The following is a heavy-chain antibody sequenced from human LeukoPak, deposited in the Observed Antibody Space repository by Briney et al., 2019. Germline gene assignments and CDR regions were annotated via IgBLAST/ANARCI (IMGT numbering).Heavy chain of an antibody. Sequence: ASVKVSCKASGYRFTGHYIHWVRQAPGQGLEWMGWIHPNNGGTNNAQKFQGRVSMTRDMSISTAYMELSRLTSDDTAVYYCARIAVAGTSREDWFDPWGQGTLVTVSS. J-gene: IGHJ5*02. D-gene: IGHD6-19*01. CDR3: ARIAVAGTSREDWFDP. CDR2: IHPNNGGT. CDR1: GYRFTGHY. V-gene: IGHV1-2*02.